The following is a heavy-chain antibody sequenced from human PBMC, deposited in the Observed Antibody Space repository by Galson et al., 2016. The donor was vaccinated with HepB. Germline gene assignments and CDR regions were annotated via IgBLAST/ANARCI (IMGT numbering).Heavy chain of an antibody. D-gene: IGHD1-14*01. CDR2: IYPGDSST. Sequence: QSGAEVKEPGESLRISCKGSGYSFTTYWIGWVRQLPGKGLEWMGIIYPGDSSTRYSPSFQGQVTFSADKSISTAYLQWSSLKASDTAMYYCARRPDPPYYKRPYGGSGGGFDYWGQGTLVTVSS. J-gene: IGHJ4*02. CDR1: GYSFTTYW. V-gene: IGHV5-51*03. CDR3: ARRPDPPYYKRPYGGSGGGFDY.